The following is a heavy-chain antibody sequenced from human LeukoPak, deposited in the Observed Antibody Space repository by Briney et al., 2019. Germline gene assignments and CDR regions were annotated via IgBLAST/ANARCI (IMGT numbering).Heavy chain of an antibody. CDR3: ASYYESSGFLRNFDY. CDR1: GFTFSNYA. CDR2: ISSSGSTI. V-gene: IGHV3-48*03. J-gene: IGHJ4*02. Sequence: GGSLRLSCAASGFTFSNYAMSWVRQAPGKGLEWVSYISSSGSTIYYADSVKGRFTISRDNAQNSLYLQMNSLRAEDTAVYYCASYYESSGFLRNFDYWGQGTLVTVSS. D-gene: IGHD3-22*01.